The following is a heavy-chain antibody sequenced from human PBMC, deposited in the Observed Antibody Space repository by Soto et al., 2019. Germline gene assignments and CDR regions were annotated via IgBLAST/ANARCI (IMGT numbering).Heavy chain of an antibody. CDR3: EKDAPRRSGWYYFDF. D-gene: IGHD6-19*01. CDR1: GFTFTNYA. Sequence: PGGPLRLSCAASGFTFTNYAMNWVRQSPGKGLEWVSSIGNRGGSTYYADSVKGRFTISRDNSKNTLYLQMNSLRVEDTARYYCEKDAPRRSGWYYFDFWGQGALVTVSS. CDR2: IGNRGGST. J-gene: IGHJ4*02. V-gene: IGHV3-23*01.